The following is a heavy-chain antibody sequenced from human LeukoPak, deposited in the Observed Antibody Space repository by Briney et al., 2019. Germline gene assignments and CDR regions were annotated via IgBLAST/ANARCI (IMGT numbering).Heavy chain of an antibody. D-gene: IGHD3-3*01. J-gene: IGHJ4*02. CDR3: ARPRRYYDSWSGYPPFDY. V-gene: IGHV1-69*13. CDR1: GGTFSSHS. Sequence: SVKVSCKASGGTFSSHSFNWVRQAPGQGLEWLGGIIPMSSTTKYAQNFQGRVTITADESTNTAFMELSSLRPEDTAVCYCARPRRYYDSWSGYPPFDYWGQGTLVTVSS. CDR2: IIPMSSTT.